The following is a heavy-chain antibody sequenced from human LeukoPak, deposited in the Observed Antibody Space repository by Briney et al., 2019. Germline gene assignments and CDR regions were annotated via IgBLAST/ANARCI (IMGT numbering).Heavy chain of an antibody. J-gene: IGHJ4*02. CDR1: GFTFSSYA. D-gene: IGHD6-13*01. V-gene: IGHV3-23*01. CDR3: AKVEQQLVLGYFDY. Sequence: PGASLRLSCAASGFTFSSYAMSWVRQAPGKGLEWVSAISGSGGSTYYADSVKGRFTISRDNSKNTMYLQMNSLRAEDTAVYYCAKVEQQLVLGYFDYWGQGTLVTVSS. CDR2: ISGSGGST.